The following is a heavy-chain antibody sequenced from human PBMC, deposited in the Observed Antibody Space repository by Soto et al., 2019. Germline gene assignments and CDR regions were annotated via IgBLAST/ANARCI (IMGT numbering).Heavy chain of an antibody. Sequence: SLRLSCVASGFTSGDYWMTWVRQAPGKGLEWVANIKQDGSSRHYVDSVKGRFTISRDNGKNSVYLQMDSLRAEDTAIYCCATTRGLDYWGQGTVVTVSS. CDR1: GFTSGDYW. J-gene: IGHJ4*02. CDR2: IKQDGSSR. V-gene: IGHV3-7*01. CDR3: ATTRGLDY.